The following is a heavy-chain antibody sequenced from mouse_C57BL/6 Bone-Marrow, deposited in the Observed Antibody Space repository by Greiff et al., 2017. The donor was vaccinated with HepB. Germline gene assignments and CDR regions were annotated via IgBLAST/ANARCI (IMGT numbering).Heavy chain of an antibody. J-gene: IGHJ1*03. CDR3: ARYEEVFSTSGVAFEF. D-gene: IGHD1-1*01. CDR2: FYPCGGYK. Sequence: QVQLQQSGAELVMPGASVKLSCKASGYTFTRYSIHWVKQRPGQGLEWIGEFYPCGGYKNYNEKFKDKATLTVDKSSSTAYMQLSRLTSEDSAVYYCARYEEVFSTSGVAFEFWGTGTTVTVSS. V-gene: IGHV1-62-2*01. CDR1: GYTFTRYS.